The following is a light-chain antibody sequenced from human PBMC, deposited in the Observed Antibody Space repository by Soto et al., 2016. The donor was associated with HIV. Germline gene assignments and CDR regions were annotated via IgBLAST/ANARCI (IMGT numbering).Light chain of an antibody. J-gene: IGLJ1*01. V-gene: IGLV3-1*01. CDR3: QAWGSSSSYV. CDR1: KLGDKY. CDR2: QDN. Sequence: ELTQPPSVSVSPGQTASITCSGDKLGDKYACWYQQKPGQSPVLVIYQDNKRPSGIPERFSGSNSGNTATLTISGTQAMDEGDYYCQAWGSSSSYVFGTGTKVTVL.